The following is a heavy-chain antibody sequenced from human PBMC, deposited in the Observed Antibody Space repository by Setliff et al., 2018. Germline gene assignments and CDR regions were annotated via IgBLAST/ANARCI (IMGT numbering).Heavy chain of an antibody. Sequence: ETLSLTCTVSGDSISRSTYYWGWIRQSPGKGLDWIGTVDHSGNTFYNPSLKSRVTISVDTSKNQFSLQLTSVTAADTAIYYCARGGGSVLPNYYYFNYMDVWG. D-gene: IGHD2-15*01. CDR1: GDSISRSTYY. J-gene: IGHJ6*03. V-gene: IGHV4-39*01. CDR3: ARGGGSVLPNYYYFNYMDV. CDR2: VDHSGNT.